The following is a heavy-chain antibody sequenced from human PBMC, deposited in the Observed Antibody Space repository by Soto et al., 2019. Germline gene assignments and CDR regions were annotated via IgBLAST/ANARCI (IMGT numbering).Heavy chain of an antibody. D-gene: IGHD3-10*01. CDR2: IYHSGST. CDR1: GGSISSSNW. CDR3: ARDSTPADFGQYYYYGMDV. Sequence: SETLSLTCAVSGGSISSSNWWSWVRQPPGKGLEWIGEIYHSGSTNYNPSLKSRVTISVDKSKNQFSLKLSSVTAADTAVYYCARDSTPADFGQYYYYGMDVWGQGTTVTVSS. J-gene: IGHJ6*02. V-gene: IGHV4-4*02.